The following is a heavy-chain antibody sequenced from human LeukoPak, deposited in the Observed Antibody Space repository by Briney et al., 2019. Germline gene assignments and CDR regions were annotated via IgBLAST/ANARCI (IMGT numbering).Heavy chain of an antibody. J-gene: IGHJ4*02. CDR2: ISAENGYT. D-gene: IGHD3-10*01. CDR1: GYTFTSYD. V-gene: IGHV1-18*01. Sequence: ASVKVSCKASGYTFTSYDINWVRQATGQGLEWMGWISAENGYTNYAQKFQGRVTMTTDTSTSTAYMELRSLRSDDTAVYFCARDVGVSMVRGVSDFWGQGTLVTVSS. CDR3: ARDVGVSMVRGVSDF.